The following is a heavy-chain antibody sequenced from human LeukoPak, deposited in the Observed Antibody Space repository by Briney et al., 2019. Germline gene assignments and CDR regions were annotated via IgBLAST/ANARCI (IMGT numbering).Heavy chain of an antibody. CDR2: INPNSGGT. CDR3: ARGTPGDGYNGVFPLFDY. Sequence: ASVKVSCKASGYTFTGYYMHWVRQAPGQGLEWMGWINPNSGGTNYAQKFQGRVTMTGDTSISTAYMELSRLRSDDTAVYYCARGTPGDGYNGVFPLFDYWGQGTLVTVSS. D-gene: IGHD5-24*01. J-gene: IGHJ4*02. CDR1: GYTFTGYY. V-gene: IGHV1-2*02.